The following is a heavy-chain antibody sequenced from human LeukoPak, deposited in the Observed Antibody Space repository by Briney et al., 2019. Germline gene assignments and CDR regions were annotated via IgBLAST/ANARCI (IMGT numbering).Heavy chain of an antibody. CDR3: ARATLPVWSGLLEFDY. CDR2: INPNSGGT. J-gene: IGHJ4*02. CDR1: GYTFTGYY. Sequence: ASVKVSCKASGYTFTGYYMHWVRQAPGQGLEWMGRINPNSGGTNYAQKFQGRVTMTRDTSISTAYMELSRLRSDDTAVYYCARATLPVWSGLLEFDYWGQGTLVTVSS. V-gene: IGHV1-2*06. D-gene: IGHD3-3*01.